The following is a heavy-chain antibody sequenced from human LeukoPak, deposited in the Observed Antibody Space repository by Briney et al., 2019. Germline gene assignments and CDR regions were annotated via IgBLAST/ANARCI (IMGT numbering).Heavy chain of an antibody. CDR1: SYSISSGYF. Sequence: SETLSLTCTVSSYSISSGYFWGWIRQPPGKGLEWIGSIYHSGNTYYNPSLKSRATISVDTSKNQFSLQLSSVTAADTAVYYCARDGGLELPLGWFDPWGQGTLVTVSS. CDR2: IYHSGNT. D-gene: IGHD1-7*01. CDR3: ARDGGLELPLGWFDP. J-gene: IGHJ5*02. V-gene: IGHV4-38-2*02.